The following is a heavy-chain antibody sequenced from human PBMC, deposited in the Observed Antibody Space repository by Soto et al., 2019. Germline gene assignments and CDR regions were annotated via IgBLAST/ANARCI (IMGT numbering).Heavy chain of an antibody. Sequence: PGGSLRLSCAVSEFTFRSYWMHWVRQSPGKGLVWVSRISGDGSSTTYADSVRGRFTISRDNAKNTVYLQMDSLRAEDTAVYYCARSLPGTYGAFDLWGQGTMVPVSS. CDR2: ISGDGSST. V-gene: IGHV3-74*01. J-gene: IGHJ3*01. CDR3: ARSLPGTYGAFDL. D-gene: IGHD1-7*01. CDR1: EFTFRSYW.